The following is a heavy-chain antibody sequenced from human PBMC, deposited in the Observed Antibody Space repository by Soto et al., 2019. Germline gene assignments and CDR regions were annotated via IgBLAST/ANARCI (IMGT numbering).Heavy chain of an antibody. Sequence: QVQLVQSGAEVKKPGASVKVSCKASGYTFTSYDINWVRQATGQGLEWMGWMNPNRGNTGDAQKFQGRVTMTRNTSISTAYMELSSLRFEDTAVYYCARGVSRYSGYVLSPFDIWGQGTMVTDSS. CDR3: ARGVSRYSGYVLSPFDI. D-gene: IGHD5-12*01. CDR2: MNPNRGNT. V-gene: IGHV1-8*01. CDR1: GYTFTSYD. J-gene: IGHJ3*02.